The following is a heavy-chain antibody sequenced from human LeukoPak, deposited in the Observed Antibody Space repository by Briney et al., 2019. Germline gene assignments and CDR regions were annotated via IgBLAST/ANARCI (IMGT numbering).Heavy chain of an antibody. CDR3: AKGVGYCNGGSCQQFDY. J-gene: IGHJ4*02. CDR1: GFTFSSYE. CDR2: ISGSGGST. D-gene: IGHD2-15*01. Sequence: PGGSLRLSCAASGFTFSSYEMNWVRQAPGKGLEWVSAISGSGGSTYYADSVKGRFTISRDNSKNTLYLQMNSLRAEDTAVYYCAKGVGYCNGGSCQQFDYWGQGTLVTVSS. V-gene: IGHV3-23*01.